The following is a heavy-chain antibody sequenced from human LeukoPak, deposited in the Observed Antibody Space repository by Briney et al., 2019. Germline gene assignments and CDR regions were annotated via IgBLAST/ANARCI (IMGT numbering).Heavy chain of an antibody. V-gene: IGHV4-38-2*01. CDR1: GYSISSGYY. Sequence: PSETLSLTCAVSGYSISSGYYWGWIRQPPGKGLEWIGSIYHSGSTYYNPSLKSRVTISVDTSKNQFSLKLSSVTAADSAMYYCAREGGGYRDYDSPDLYYWGQGTLVTVSS. CDR3: AREGGGYRDYDSPDLYY. J-gene: IGHJ4*02. D-gene: IGHD5-12*01. CDR2: IYHSGST.